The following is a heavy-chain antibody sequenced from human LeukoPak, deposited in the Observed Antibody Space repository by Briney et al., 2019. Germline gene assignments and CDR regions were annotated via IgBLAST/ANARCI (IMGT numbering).Heavy chain of an antibody. V-gene: IGHV4-34*01. CDR1: GGSFSGYY. CDR3: ARGPLKRTRWRYYYYGMDV. D-gene: IGHD2-15*01. Sequence: PSETLSLTCAVYGGSFSGYYWSWIRQPPGKGLEWIGEINHSGSTNYNPSLKSRVTISVDTSKNQFSLKLSSVTAADTAVYYCARGPLKRTRWRYYYYGMDVWSQGTTVTVSS. J-gene: IGHJ6*02. CDR2: INHSGST.